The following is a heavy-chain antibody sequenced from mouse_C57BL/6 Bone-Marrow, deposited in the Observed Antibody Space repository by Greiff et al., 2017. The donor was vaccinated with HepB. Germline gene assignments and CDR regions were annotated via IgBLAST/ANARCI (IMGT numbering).Heavy chain of an antibody. CDR1: GYTFTDYN. Sequence: EVQLQQSGPELVKPGASVKIPCKASGYTFTDYNMDWVKQSHGKSLEWIGDTNPNNGGTTYNQKFKGKATLTVDKSSSTAYMELRSLTSEDTAVYYCARCDYDSLYFDYWGQGTTLTVSS. CDR2: TNPNNGGT. V-gene: IGHV1-18*01. J-gene: IGHJ2*01. D-gene: IGHD2-4*01. CDR3: ARCDYDSLYFDY.